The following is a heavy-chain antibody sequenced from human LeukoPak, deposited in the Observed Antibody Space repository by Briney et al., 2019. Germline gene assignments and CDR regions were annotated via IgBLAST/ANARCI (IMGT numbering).Heavy chain of an antibody. CDR3: ARDSWEFDY. CDR1: GFTFSSYA. CDR2: ISGSGGST. V-gene: IGHV3-23*01. J-gene: IGHJ4*02. Sequence: PGGSLRLSCVASGFTFSSYAMSWVRQAPGKGLEWVSAISGSGGSTYYADSGKGRFTISRDNAKNSLYLQMNSPRAEDTAVYYCARDSWEFDYWGQGTLVTVSS. D-gene: IGHD1-26*01.